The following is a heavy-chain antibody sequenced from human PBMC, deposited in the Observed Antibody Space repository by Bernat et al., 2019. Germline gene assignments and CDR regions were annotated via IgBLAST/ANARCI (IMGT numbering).Heavy chain of an antibody. CDR2: ISSYSTSI. D-gene: IGHD3/OR15-3a*01. CDR1: GFTFSIYS. Sequence: EVRLVESGGGLVKPGGSLRLSCAASGFTFSIYSMNWVRQAPGKGLEWISSISSYSTSIYYADSVKGRFTISRDNAKNSLYLQMNSLRAEDTAVYYCARDRDSSDDDAFDIWGQGAMVTVSS. CDR3: ARDRDSSDDDAFDI. J-gene: IGHJ3*02. V-gene: IGHV3-21*01.